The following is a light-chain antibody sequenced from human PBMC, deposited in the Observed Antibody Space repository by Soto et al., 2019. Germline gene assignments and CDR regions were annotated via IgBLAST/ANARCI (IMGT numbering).Light chain of an antibody. V-gene: IGKV3-15*01. CDR2: DVS. CDR1: QGVTTN. Sequence: GMKQSAAALSVNQGERAIHCNMAGQGVTTNFAWYQQKSGQSPRLLIYDVSIRATCVPARFSATGSETDFTLTISGLQSEDAAFYFWQQYNNWPGSCGQGTRLEIK. CDR3: QQYNNWPGS. J-gene: IGKJ5*01.